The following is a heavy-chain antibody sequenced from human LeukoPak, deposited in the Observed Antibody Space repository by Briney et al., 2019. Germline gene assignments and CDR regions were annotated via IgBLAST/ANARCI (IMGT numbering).Heavy chain of an antibody. CDR2: IYHSGST. Sequence: SETLSLTCTVSGGSISSGGYYWSWIRQPPGKGLEWIGYIYHSGSTYYNPSLKSRVTISVDRSKNQFSLKLSSVTAADTAVYYCARTLYDFWSGLDYWGQGTLVTVSS. V-gene: IGHV4-30-2*01. J-gene: IGHJ4*02. CDR3: ARTLYDFWSGLDY. D-gene: IGHD3-3*01. CDR1: GGSISSGGYY.